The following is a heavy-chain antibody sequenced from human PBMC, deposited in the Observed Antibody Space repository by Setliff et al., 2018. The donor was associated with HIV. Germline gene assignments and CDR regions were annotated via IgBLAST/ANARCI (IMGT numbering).Heavy chain of an antibody. V-gene: IGHV3-21*01. J-gene: IGHJ4*02. CDR3: ARVRVSGYYTGDY. D-gene: IGHD3-3*01. Sequence: GGSLRLSCAASGFTFFDYALNWVRQAPGKGLEWVSSISSSGSYIYYADSVKGRFTISRDNAKNSLYLQMNSLRAEDTAVYYCARVRVSGYYTGDYWGQGTLVTVSS. CDR2: ISSSGSYI. CDR1: GFTFFDYA.